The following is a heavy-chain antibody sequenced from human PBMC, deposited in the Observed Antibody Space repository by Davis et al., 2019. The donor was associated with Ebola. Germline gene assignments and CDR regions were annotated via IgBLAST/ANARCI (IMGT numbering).Heavy chain of an antibody. D-gene: IGHD6-13*01. CDR2: ISYDGSNK. J-gene: IGHJ4*02. V-gene: IGHV3-30-3*01. CDR1: GFTFSSYA. CDR3: ARGVIAAAGAFDY. Sequence: PGGSLRLSCAASGFTFSSYAMHWVRQAPGKGLEWVAVISYDGSNKYYADSVKGRFTISRDNSKNTLYLQMNSLRAEDTAVYYCARGVIAAAGAFDYWGQGTLVTVSS.